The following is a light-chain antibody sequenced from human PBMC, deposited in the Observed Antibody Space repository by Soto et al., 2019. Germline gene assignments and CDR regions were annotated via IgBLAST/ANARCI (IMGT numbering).Light chain of an antibody. CDR3: QQHGSSPFT. J-gene: IGKJ3*01. V-gene: IGKV3-20*01. Sequence: EIVLTQSPGTLSLSPGERATLSCRASHSVSSIFLAWYQQKPGQAPRLLIYGASRGATGIPDRFTGSGSGTDFTLTISRLEPEDFAVYYCQQHGSSPFTFGPGTKVDIK. CDR2: GAS. CDR1: HSVSSIF.